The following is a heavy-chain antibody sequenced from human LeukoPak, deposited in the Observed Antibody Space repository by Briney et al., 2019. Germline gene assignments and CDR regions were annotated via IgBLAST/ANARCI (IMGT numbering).Heavy chain of an antibody. J-gene: IGHJ4*02. CDR1: GGSFSGYY. CDR3: ARGPVLSYFDY. Sequence: PSETLSLTRAVYGGSFSGYYWSWIRQHPGKGLGWIGEINHSGSTNYNPSLKSRVTISVDTSKNQFSLKLSSVTAADTAVYYCARGPVLSYFDYWGQGTLVTVSS. V-gene: IGHV4-34*01. D-gene: IGHD6-6*01. CDR2: INHSGST.